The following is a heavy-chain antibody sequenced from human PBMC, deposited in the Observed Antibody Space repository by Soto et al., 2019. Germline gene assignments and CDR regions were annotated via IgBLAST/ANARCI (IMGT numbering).Heavy chain of an antibody. D-gene: IGHD3-16*01. V-gene: IGHV4-31*03. CDR3: ARMGSDYAIDY. Sequence: SEPLSLTCTVSGGSISSGGYYWSWIRQHPGKGLEWIGYIYYSGSTYYNPSLKSRVTISVDTSKNQFSLKLSSVTAVDTAVYYCARMGSDYAIDYWGQGSLVTVCS. J-gene: IGHJ4*02. CDR1: GGSISSGGYY. CDR2: IYYSGST.